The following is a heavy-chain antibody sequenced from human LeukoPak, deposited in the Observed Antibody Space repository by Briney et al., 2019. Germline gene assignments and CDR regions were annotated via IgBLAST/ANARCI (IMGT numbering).Heavy chain of an antibody. CDR1: GNSFGDYY. Sequence: SEPLSLTCTVSGNSFGDYYWSWIRQPAGKGLEWIGRIYTSGSTTYNPSLKSRVTMSVDTSKSQFSLNLMSVTAADTAVYYCARDNSSSSFDYWGQGTLVTVSS. J-gene: IGHJ4*02. V-gene: IGHV4-4*07. CDR3: ARDNSSSSFDY. CDR2: IYTSGST. D-gene: IGHD6-13*01.